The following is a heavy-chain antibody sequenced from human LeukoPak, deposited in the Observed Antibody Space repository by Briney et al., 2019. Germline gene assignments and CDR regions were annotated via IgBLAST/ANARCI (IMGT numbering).Heavy chain of an antibody. J-gene: IGHJ4*02. V-gene: IGHV1-69*05. CDR2: IIPIFGTA. Sequence: SVKVSCKASGGTFSSYAISWVRQAPGQGLEWMGGIIPIFGTANYAQKFQGRVTITTDESTSTAYMELSSLRSEDTAVYDCARDSYYDSSGYFGYWGQGTLVTVSS. CDR3: ARDSYYDSSGYFGY. CDR1: GGTFSSYA. D-gene: IGHD3-22*01.